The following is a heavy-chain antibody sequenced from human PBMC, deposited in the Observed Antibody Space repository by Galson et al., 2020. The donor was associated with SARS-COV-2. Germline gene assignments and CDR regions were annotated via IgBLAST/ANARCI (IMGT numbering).Heavy chain of an antibody. CDR1: GGSISSGDYY. D-gene: IGHD3-3*01. CDR3: ARAKRITIFGVVNWFDP. CDR2: IYYSGST. V-gene: IGHV4-30-4*01. Sequence: METSETLSLTCTVSGGSISSGDYYWSWIRQPPGKGLEWIGYIYYSGSTYYNPSLKSRVTISVDTSKNQFSLKLSSVTAADTAVYYCARAKRITIFGVVNWFDPWGQGTLVTVSS. J-gene: IGHJ5*02.